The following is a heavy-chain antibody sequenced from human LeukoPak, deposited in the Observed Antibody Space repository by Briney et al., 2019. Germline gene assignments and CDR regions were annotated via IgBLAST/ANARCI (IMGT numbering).Heavy chain of an antibody. Sequence: SETLSLTCTVSDGSISSYYWSWIRQPPGKGLEWIGYIYYSGSTNYNPSLKSRVTISVDTSKNQFSLKLSSVTAADTAVYYCARGRDVATAYSSSWDGYYFDYWGQGTLVTVSS. CDR3: ARGRDVATAYSSSWDGYYFDY. CDR2: IYYSGST. V-gene: IGHV4-59*01. J-gene: IGHJ4*02. CDR1: DGSISSYY. D-gene: IGHD6-13*01.